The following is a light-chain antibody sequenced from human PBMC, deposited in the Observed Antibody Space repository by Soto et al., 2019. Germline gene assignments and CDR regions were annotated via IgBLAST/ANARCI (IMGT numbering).Light chain of an antibody. CDR1: NSDVGSYNL. J-gene: IGLJ3*02. CDR3: CSYAGGGTWV. V-gene: IGLV2-23*01. Sequence: HSALSQPASVSGSPGQSFTIPCTGTNSDVGSYNLVSWYQQHPGKAPKLIIYEDAKRPSGVSARFSGSKSGNLASLIVSGLQAEDEDDYSCCSYAGGGTWVFGGGTKLTVL. CDR2: EDA.